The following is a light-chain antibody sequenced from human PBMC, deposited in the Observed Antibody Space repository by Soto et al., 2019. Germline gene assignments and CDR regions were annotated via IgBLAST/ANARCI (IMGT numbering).Light chain of an antibody. Sequence: QSALTQPLSASGSPGQSVSISCTGTGSDVGTYNFVSWYQQHPGKAPKLLIYEVTKRPSGVPDRFSGSKSGNTASLTVSGLQAEDEAEYFCSSYTGDRHFYVFGTGTKVTV. J-gene: IGLJ1*01. V-gene: IGLV2-8*01. CDR3: SSYTGDRHFYV. CDR1: GSDVGTYNF. CDR2: EVT.